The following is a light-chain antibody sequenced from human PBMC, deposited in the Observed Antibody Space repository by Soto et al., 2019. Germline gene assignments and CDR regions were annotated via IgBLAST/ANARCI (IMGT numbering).Light chain of an antibody. Sequence: QPVLTQSSSASASLGSSVKLTCTLSSGHSTYIIAWHQQQPGKAPRYLMKLEGSGSYNKGSAIPDRFSGSSSGADRYLTISNRQCEDEADYYCETWDATVVVFGGGTKLTVL. V-gene: IGLV4-60*02. CDR3: ETWDATVVV. CDR2: LEGSGSY. J-gene: IGLJ2*01. CDR1: SGHSTYI.